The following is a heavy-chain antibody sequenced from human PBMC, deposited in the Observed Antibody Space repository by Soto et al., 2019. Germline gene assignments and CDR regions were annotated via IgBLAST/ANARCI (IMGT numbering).Heavy chain of an antibody. CDR3: AKGRYFDASGGCANF. V-gene: IGHV3-23*01. Sequence: EVQLLESGGGSLQPGGSQRLSCVASGFTFNSYAMSWVRQTPEKGLEWVSAISGSGYQTYYAQSVQGRFTISRDNSKSTVYLQMNGLRAEDSATYYCAKGRYFDASGGCANFWGQGTLVTVSS. J-gene: IGHJ4*02. CDR2: ISGSGYQT. D-gene: IGHD3-22*01. CDR1: GFTFNSYA.